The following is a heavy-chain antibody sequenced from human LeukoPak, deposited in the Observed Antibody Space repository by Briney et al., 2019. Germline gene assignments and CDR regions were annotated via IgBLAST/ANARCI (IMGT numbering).Heavy chain of an antibody. J-gene: IGHJ4*02. Sequence: ASVKVSCKASGGTFSSYAISWVRQAPGQGLEWMGGIIPIFGTANYAQKFQGRVTITADESTSTAYMELSRLRSDDTAVYYCARGALRYFDWLFWGQGTLVTVSS. CDR2: IIPIFGTA. D-gene: IGHD3-9*01. V-gene: IGHV1-69*13. CDR3: ARGALRYFDWLF. CDR1: GGTFSSYA.